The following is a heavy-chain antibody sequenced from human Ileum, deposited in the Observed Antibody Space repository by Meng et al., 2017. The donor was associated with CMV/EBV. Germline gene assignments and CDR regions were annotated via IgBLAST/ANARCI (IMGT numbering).Heavy chain of an antibody. J-gene: IGHJ4*02. V-gene: IGHV3-30*18. D-gene: IGHD1-26*01. Sequence: CTASGFDFRGFGMHWVRQAAGKGLGWVALIACHGSDEYYADSVKSRFTISRNDSKNTLYLKMNSLGVDDTAVYYCAKERRGYYCQNWGQGTLVTVSS. CDR2: IACHGSDE. CDR3: AKERRGYYCQN. CDR1: GFDFRGFG.